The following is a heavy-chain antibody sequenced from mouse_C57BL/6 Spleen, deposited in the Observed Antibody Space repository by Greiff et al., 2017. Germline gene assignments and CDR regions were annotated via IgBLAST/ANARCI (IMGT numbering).Heavy chain of an antibody. Sequence: VHVKQSGPELVKPGASVKISCKASGYSFTDYNMNWVKQSNGKSLEWIGVIHPNDGTTSYNQKFKGKATLTVDQSASTAYLQLNSLTSEDSAVYYCSKDWDTFGYWGQGTLVTVSA. J-gene: IGHJ3*01. CDR1: GYSFTDYN. CDR3: SKDWDTFGY. CDR2: IHPNDGTT. D-gene: IGHD4-1*01. V-gene: IGHV1-39*01.